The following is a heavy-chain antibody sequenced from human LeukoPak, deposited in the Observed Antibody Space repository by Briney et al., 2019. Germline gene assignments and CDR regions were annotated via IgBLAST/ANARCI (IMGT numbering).Heavy chain of an antibody. CDR2: ISAYNGDT. Sequence: ASVKVSCKASGYTFTGFYMHWVRQAPGQGLEWMGWISAYNGDTNYAQKFQDRVTMTTDTFTSTVCMELRSLRSDDTAVYYCARNSNNWNSMQLRWFDPWGQGTLVTVS. CDR3: ARNSNNWNSMQLRWFDP. V-gene: IGHV1-18*04. CDR1: GYTFTGFY. D-gene: IGHD1-20*01. J-gene: IGHJ5*02.